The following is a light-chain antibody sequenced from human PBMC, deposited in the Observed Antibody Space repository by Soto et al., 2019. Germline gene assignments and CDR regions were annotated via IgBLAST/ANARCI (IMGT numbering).Light chain of an antibody. V-gene: IGLV2-23*01. CDR1: SSDVGTYDL. CDR3: CSFAGSNSWV. J-gene: IGLJ3*02. CDR2: EAT. Sequence: QSALTQPASVSGSPGQSITISCTGSSSDVGTYDLVSWYQHHPGAAPKLMIYEATRRPSGISNRFSSSKSGNTASLTISGLQAEDEADYYCCSFAGSNSWVFGGGTKLTVL.